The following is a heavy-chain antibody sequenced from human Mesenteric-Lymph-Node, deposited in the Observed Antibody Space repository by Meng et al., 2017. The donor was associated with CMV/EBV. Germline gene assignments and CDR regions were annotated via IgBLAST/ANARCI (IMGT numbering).Heavy chain of an antibody. CDR3: ATDRLGCSSTSCYGYYYYGMDV. D-gene: IGHD2-2*01. V-gene: IGHV1-24*01. CDR2: FDPEDGET. Sequence: ASVTVSCKVSGYTLTELSMHWVRQALGKGLEWMGGFDPEDGETIYAQKFQGRVTMTEDTSTDTAYMELSSLRSEDTAVYYCATDRLGCSSTSCYGYYYYGMDVWGQGTTVTVSS. J-gene: IGHJ6*02. CDR1: GYTLTELS.